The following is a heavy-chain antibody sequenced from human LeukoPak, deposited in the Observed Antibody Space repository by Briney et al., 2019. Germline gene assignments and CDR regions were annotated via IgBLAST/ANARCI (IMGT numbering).Heavy chain of an antibody. V-gene: IGHV1-58*02. CDR3: ATHSSRWYDHDAFGI. CDR1: GFSFTGSV. CDR2: IVVGSGNT. J-gene: IGHJ3*02. D-gene: IGHD6-19*01. Sequence: ASVKVSCKASGFSFTGSVIQWVRQARGQRLEWIGWIVVGSGNTNYAQKFQERVTITRDRSTSTAYMELSSLRSEDTALYYCATHSSRWYDHDAFGIWGQGTMVTVSS.